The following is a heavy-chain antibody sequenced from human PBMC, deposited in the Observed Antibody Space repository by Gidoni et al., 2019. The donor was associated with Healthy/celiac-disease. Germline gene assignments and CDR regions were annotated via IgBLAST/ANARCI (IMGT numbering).Heavy chain of an antibody. CDR2: ISSSSSYI. CDR3: ARGTKTRADY. Sequence: EVQLVESGGGLVKPGGSLRLSCAASGFTFSSYSMNWVRQAPGKGLECVSSISSSSSYIYYADSVKGRFTISRDNAKNSLYLQMNSLRAEDTAVYYCARGTKTRADYWGQGTLVTVSS. J-gene: IGHJ4*02. V-gene: IGHV3-21*01. CDR1: GFTFSSYS.